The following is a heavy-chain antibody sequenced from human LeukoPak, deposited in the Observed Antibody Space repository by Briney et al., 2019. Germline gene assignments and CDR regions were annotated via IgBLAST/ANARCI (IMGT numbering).Heavy chain of an antibody. CDR3: AKGESPQQWLVLVCFQH. D-gene: IGHD6-19*01. CDR1: GFTFSSYA. Sequence: GGSLRLSCAASGFTFSSYAMSWVRQAPGKGLEWVSAISGSGGSTYYADSVKGRFTISRDNSKNTLYLQMNSLRAEDTAVYYCAKGESPQQWLVLVCFQHWGQGTLVTVSS. V-gene: IGHV3-23*01. CDR2: ISGSGGST. J-gene: IGHJ1*01.